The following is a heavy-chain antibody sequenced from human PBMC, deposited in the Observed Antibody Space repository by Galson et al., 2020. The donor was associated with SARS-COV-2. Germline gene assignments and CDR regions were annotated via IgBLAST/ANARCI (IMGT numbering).Heavy chain of an antibody. J-gene: IGHJ4*02. CDR1: GYSFTSYW. CDR3: ARHNSSSSAWDLYYFDY. D-gene: IGHD6-6*01. Sequence: HGESLKISCKGSGYSFTSYWIVWVRQMPGKGLEWMGIIYPGDSDTRYSPSFQGQVTISADKSISTAYLQWSSLKASDTAMYYCARHNSSSSAWDLYYFDYWGQGTLVTVAS. V-gene: IGHV5-51*01. CDR2: IYPGDSDT.